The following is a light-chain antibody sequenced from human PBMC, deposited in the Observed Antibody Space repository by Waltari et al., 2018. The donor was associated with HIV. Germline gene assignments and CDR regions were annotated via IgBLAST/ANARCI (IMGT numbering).Light chain of an antibody. V-gene: IGKV1-12*01. J-gene: IGKJ1*01. CDR3: QQAHSLPWT. CDR2: ASS. Sequence: DLQLTQSPSLLSASVRDRVNITCRASPSIVTWLGWYQQKPGTAPALLIFASSRLQGGIPGRFSGSGSGTNFTLTIRNIQPDDFAIYHCQQAHSLPWTFGQGTKVE. CDR1: PSIVTW.